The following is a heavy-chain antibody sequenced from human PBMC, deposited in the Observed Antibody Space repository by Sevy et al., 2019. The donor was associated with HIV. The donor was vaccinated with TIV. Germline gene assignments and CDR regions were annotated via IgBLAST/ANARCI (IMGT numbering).Heavy chain of an antibody. CDR1: DGSFSGYY. V-gene: IGHV4-34*01. J-gene: IGHJ5*02. Sequence: SETLSLTCAVHDGSFSGYYWNWIRQLPGKGLEWIGELNESGITYYNPSLKSRFTISVDTSKKQFSLKLNSVTAVDSVVYFCARSPPVVVVPGAPSWFDPWGQGTLVTVSS. CDR3: ARSPPVVVVPGAPSWFDP. D-gene: IGHD2-2*01. CDR2: LNESGIT.